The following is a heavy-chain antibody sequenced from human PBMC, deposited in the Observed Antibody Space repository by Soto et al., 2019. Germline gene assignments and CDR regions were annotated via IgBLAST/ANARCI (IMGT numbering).Heavy chain of an antibody. Sequence: ASVKVSCKTSGYSFTKYGLHWVRQAPGQRLEWMGWINPGNGDTKYSQKFQGRVTITRDTSATTAYMELSSLRSEDSAVFYCARTDCGSTSCYNYYYYGMDVWGQGTTVIVSS. J-gene: IGHJ6*02. D-gene: IGHD2-2*01. CDR1: GYSFTKYG. V-gene: IGHV1-3*01. CDR3: ARTDCGSTSCYNYYYYGMDV. CDR2: INPGNGDT.